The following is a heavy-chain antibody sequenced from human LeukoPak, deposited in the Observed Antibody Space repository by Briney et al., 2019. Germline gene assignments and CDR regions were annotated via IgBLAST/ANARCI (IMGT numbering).Heavy chain of an antibody. CDR2: ISYDGSNK. J-gene: IGHJ4*02. V-gene: IGHV3-30*14. CDR1: GLTFSSSA. CDR3: ARLTDY. Sequence: PGGSLRLSCAASGLTFSSSAMHWVRQAPGKGLEWVALISYDGSNKYYADSVKGRFTISRDNSKNTLYLQMNSLRAEDTAVYYCARLTDYWGQGTLVTVSS.